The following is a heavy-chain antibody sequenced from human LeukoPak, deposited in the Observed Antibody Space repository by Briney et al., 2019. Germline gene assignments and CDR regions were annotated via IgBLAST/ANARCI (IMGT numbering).Heavy chain of an antibody. CDR2: IYYSGST. J-gene: IGHJ4*02. V-gene: IGHV4-39*07. D-gene: IGHD3-10*01. CDR1: GGSICSSSYY. CDR3: ARDPGLYYGSGSPSVYFDY. Sequence: PSETLSLTCTVSGGSICSSSYYWGWIRQPPGKGLEWIGSIYYSGSTYYNPSLKSRVTISVDTSKNQFSLKLSSVTAADTAVYYCARDPGLYYGSGSPSVYFDYWGQGTLVTVSS.